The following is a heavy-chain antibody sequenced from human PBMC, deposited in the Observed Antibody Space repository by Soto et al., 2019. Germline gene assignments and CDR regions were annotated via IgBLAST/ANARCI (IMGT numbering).Heavy chain of an antibody. D-gene: IGHD3-10*01. J-gene: IGHJ6*02. Sequence: QVQLQESDPGLVKPSQTLSLTCTVSGGSISSGGYYWSWIRQHPGKGLEWIGYIYYSGSTYYNPSLKSRVTISVDTSKNQFSLKLSSVTAADTAVYYCARELRFGEDYYGMDVWGQGTTVTVSS. CDR3: ARELRFGEDYYGMDV. V-gene: IGHV4-31*03. CDR2: IYYSGST. CDR1: GGSISSGGYY.